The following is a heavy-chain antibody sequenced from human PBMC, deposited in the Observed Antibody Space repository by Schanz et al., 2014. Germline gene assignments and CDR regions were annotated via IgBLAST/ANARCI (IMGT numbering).Heavy chain of an antibody. CDR1: RSTFSSYT. CDR2: FIPILDVG. D-gene: IGHD2-2*01. J-gene: IGHJ3*02. V-gene: IGHV1-69*02. CDR3: ARGTMPGTFDI. Sequence: QVQLVQSGAEVKKPGSSVKVSCKASRSTFSSYTISWVRQARGQGLEWMGRFIPILDVGNYAQQFQGRVTFTADKSTSTAYMELSSLRYEDTALYYCARGTMPGTFDIWGQGTMVTVSS.